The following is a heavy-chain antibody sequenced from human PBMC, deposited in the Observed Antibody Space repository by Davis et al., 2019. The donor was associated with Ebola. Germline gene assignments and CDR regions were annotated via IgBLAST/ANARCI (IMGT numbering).Heavy chain of an antibody. J-gene: IGHJ4*02. CDR1: GFTFSDYY. Sequence: GESLKISCAASGFTFSDYYMSWIRQAPGKGLEWVSYISSSGSTIYYADSVKGRFTISRDNAKNTLYLQMNSLRAEDTAVYYCARDRDVTSDWYLDCWGQGTLVTVST. D-gene: IGHD6-19*01. CDR3: ARDRDVTSDWYLDC. CDR2: ISSSGSTI. V-gene: IGHV3-11*04.